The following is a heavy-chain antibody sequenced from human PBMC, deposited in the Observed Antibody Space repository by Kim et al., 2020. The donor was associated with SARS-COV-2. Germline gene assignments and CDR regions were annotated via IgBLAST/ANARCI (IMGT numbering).Heavy chain of an antibody. CDR1: GFTFSSYA. D-gene: IGHD3-16*01. CDR2: ISYDGSNK. V-gene: IGHV3-30*04. J-gene: IGHJ4*02. Sequence: GGSLRLSCAASGFTFSSYAMHWVRQAPGKGLEWVAVISYDGSNKYYADSVKGRFTISRDNSKNTLYLQMNSLRAEDTAVYYCARDSQADYDYVWGSFHWGQGTLVTVSS. CDR3: ARDSQADYDYVWGSFH.